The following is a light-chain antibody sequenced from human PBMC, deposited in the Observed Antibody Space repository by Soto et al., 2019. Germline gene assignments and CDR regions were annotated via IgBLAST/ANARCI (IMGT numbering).Light chain of an antibody. CDR3: SSYTTTSSVV. Sequence: QSALTQPPSASGSPGQSVTISCTGTSSDVGYYNYVSWYQQHPAKAPKLMIYEVRNRPSGISNRFSGSKSGNAASLTISGLQAEDEADYYCSSYTTTSSVVFGGGTQLTVL. J-gene: IGLJ2*01. CDR2: EVR. V-gene: IGLV2-14*01. CDR1: SSDVGYYNY.